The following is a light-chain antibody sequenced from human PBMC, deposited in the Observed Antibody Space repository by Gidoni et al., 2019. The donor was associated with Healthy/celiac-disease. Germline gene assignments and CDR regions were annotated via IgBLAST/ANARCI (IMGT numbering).Light chain of an antibody. Sequence: IALTQSPVTLCLSPGDRATLSCRASQRVSSIYLAWYQQKPGQAPRLLIYGASSRATGIPYRFSGSGSGTDFTLTISRLEPEAFAVYYCQQYCSSQYTFGHXTKLEIK. V-gene: IGKV3-20*01. CDR1: QRVSSIY. CDR2: GAS. J-gene: IGKJ2*01. CDR3: QQYCSSQYT.